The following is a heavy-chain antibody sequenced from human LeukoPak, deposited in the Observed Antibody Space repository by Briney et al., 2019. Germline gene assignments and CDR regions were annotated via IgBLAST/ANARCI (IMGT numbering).Heavy chain of an antibody. CDR2: IKQDGSVK. Sequence: PGGSLRLSCTASGFTFSGFWMSWVRQAPGKGLEWVANIKQDGSVKHYVDSVKGRFTISRDDAKNSLYLQTNGLRVEDTAVYYCARLWGDVTIFDYWGQGTLVTVSS. D-gene: IGHD3-10*01. J-gene: IGHJ4*02. CDR1: GFTFSGFW. V-gene: IGHV3-7*01. CDR3: ARLWGDVTIFDY.